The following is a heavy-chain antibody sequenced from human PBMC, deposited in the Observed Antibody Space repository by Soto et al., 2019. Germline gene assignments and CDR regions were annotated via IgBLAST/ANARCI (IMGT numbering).Heavy chain of an antibody. D-gene: IGHD2-8*01. CDR3: ARAADIVHLDY. V-gene: IGHV4-59*01. CDR1: GGSISSYY. Sequence: PSETLSLTCTVSGGSISSYYWSWIRQPPGKGLEWIGYIYYSGSTNYNPSLKSRVTISVDTSKNQFSLKLSSVTAADTAVYYCARAADIVHLDYWGQGTLVTVPS. J-gene: IGHJ4*02. CDR2: IYYSGST.